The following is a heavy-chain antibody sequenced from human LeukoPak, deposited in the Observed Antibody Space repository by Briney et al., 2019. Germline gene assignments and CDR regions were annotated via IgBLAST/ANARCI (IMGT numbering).Heavy chain of an antibody. Sequence: KASETLSLTCAVYGGSFSGYYWSWIRQPPGKGLEWIGEINHSGSTNYNPSLKSRVTISVDTSKNQFSLKLSSVTAADTAVYYCARDKSSSFDYWGQGTLVTVSS. D-gene: IGHD6-6*01. J-gene: IGHJ4*02. CDR3: ARDKSSSFDY. V-gene: IGHV4-34*01. CDR2: INHSGST. CDR1: GGSFSGYY.